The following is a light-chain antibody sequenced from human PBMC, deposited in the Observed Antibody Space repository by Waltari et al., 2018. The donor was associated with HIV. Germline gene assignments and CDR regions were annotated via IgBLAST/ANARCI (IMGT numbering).Light chain of an antibody. CDR2: AAS. J-gene: IGKJ4*01. CDR1: QSISTY. Sequence: DIQMTQSPSSLSASVGDRVTITCRASQSISTYLNWYQQKPGKAPKLLIYAASSLQSGVPSRFSGSGSGTVFILTINSLQPEDFATYYCQQSYSTPPELTFGGGTKVEIK. V-gene: IGKV1-39*01. CDR3: QQSYSTPPELT.